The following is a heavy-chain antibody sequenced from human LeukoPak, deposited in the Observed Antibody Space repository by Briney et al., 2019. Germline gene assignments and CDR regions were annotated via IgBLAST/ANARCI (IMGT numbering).Heavy chain of an antibody. CDR2: IYHGGDT. Sequence: PSETLSLTCAVSGGSITSHSWWSWVRQPPGKGLEWIGEIYHGGDTNYDPSVKSRVSMSVDKSKNHFSLNLRSVTAADTAIHYCASHVTVLGTRGFDYWGQGILVTVSS. V-gene: IGHV4-4*02. CDR3: ASHVTVLGTRGFDY. CDR1: GGSITSHSW. D-gene: IGHD6-19*01. J-gene: IGHJ4*02.